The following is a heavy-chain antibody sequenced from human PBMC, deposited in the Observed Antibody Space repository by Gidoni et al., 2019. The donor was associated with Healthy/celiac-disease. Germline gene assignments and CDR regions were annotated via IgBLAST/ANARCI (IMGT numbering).Heavy chain of an antibody. CDR1: GYTFTGYY. CDR2: INPNSGGT. J-gene: IGHJ4*02. Sequence: QVQLVQSGAEVKQPGASVKVSCKASGYTFTGYYMHWVRQAPGQGLEWMGWINPNSGGTNYAQKFQGRVTMTRDTSISTAYMELSRLRSDDTAVYYCARDPPQYYASRIETYFDYWGQGTLVTVSS. CDR3: ARDPPQYYASRIETYFDY. D-gene: IGHD3-16*01. V-gene: IGHV1-2*02.